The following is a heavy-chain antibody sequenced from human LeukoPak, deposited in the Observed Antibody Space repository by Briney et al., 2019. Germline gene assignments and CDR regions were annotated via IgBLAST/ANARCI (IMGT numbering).Heavy chain of an antibody. CDR2: IYYSEST. V-gene: IGHV4-31*03. CDR3: ARETMITFGGVIAYFDY. D-gene: IGHD3-16*02. J-gene: IGHJ4*02. CDR1: GGSISSGGYY. Sequence: SETLSLTCTVSGGSISSGGYYWSWIRQHPGKGLEWIGYIYYSESTYYNPSLKSRVTISVDTSKNQFSLKLSSVTAADTAVYYCARETMITFGGVIAYFDYWGQGTPVAVSS.